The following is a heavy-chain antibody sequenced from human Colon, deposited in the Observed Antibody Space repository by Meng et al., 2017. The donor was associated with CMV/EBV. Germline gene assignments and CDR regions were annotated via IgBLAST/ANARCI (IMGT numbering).Heavy chain of an antibody. CDR2: ITWNSGRT. Sequence: SLKISCAASGFTFDDYAMHWVRQAPGKGLEWVSSITWNSGRTGYVDSVEGRFTISRDNAKNSLSLQMNGLRAEDTALYYCAKDISPVGGSTGYHGMDVWGQGTTVTVSS. J-gene: IGHJ6*02. CDR3: AKDISPVGGSTGYHGMDV. D-gene: IGHD1-7*01. V-gene: IGHV3-9*01. CDR1: GFTFDDYA.